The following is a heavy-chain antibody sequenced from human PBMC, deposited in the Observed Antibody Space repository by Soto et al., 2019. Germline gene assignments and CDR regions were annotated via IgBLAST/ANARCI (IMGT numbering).Heavy chain of an antibody. D-gene: IGHD3-10*02. J-gene: IGHJ5*02. CDR3: SRQMFSPDNH. V-gene: IGHV3-73*01. CDR2: IRSKANNYAT. Sequence: EVQLVESEGGLVQPGGSLRLSCAASGFTFSGSAIHWVRQASGKGLEWLGLIRSKANNYATAYGASVKGRFTISRDDSKNTAYLQMNSLKTEDTAIYYCSRQMFSPDNHWGQGTLVTVSS. CDR1: GFTFSGSA.